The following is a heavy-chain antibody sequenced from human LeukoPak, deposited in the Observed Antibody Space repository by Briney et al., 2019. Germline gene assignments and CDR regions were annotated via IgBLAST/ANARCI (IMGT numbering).Heavy chain of an antibody. CDR1: RFTFTDYT. CDR3: ARAQTLFWEFDGFDI. Sequence: PGGSLRLSCAASRFTFTDYTMNWVRQAPGKGLEWVSSISSSSSYINYADSVKGRFTISRDNAENSVYLQMNSLRDEDTAVYSCARAQTLFWEFDGFDIWGRGTKVTVSS. V-gene: IGHV3-21*01. CDR2: ISSSSSYI. D-gene: IGHD3-3*01. J-gene: IGHJ3*02.